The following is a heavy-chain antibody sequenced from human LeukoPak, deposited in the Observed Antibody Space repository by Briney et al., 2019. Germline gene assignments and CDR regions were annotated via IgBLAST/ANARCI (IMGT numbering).Heavy chain of an antibody. J-gene: IGHJ4*02. V-gene: IGHV4-34*01. D-gene: IGHD3-3*01. CDR1: GGSFSGYY. CDR3: AGWYYDFWSGYYVDY. CDR2: INHSGST. Sequence: SETLSLTCAVYGGSFSGYYWSWIRQPPGKGLEWIGEINHSGSTNYNPSLKSRVTISVDTSKNQFSLKLSSVTAADTAVYYCAGWYYDFWSGYYVDYWGQGTLVTVSS.